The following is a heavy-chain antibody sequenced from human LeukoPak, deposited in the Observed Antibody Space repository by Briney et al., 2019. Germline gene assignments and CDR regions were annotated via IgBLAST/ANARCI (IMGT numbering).Heavy chain of an antibody. CDR1: GFTFSSYA. CDR3: ARDFVSVVVPAAVDAFDI. V-gene: IGHV3-21*01. Sequence: GGSLRLSCAASGFTFSSYAMSWVRQAPGKGLEWVSSISSSSSYIYYADSVKGRFTISRDNAKNSLYLQMNSLRAEDTAVYYCARDFVSVVVPAAVDAFDIWGQGTMVTVSS. D-gene: IGHD2-2*01. J-gene: IGHJ3*02. CDR2: ISSSSSYI.